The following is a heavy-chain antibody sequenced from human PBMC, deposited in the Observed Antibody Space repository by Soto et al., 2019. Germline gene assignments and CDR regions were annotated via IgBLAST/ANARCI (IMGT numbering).Heavy chain of an antibody. CDR1: GFTFSSYA. V-gene: IGHV3-23*01. Sequence: PWGSLRLSCAASGFTFSSYAMSWVRQAPGKGLEWVSAISGSGGSTYYADSVKGRFTISRDNSKNTLYLKMNSLRAEDTAVYYCAPGRRSRYGMEVLGKGNTVNVS. J-gene: IGHJ6*04. CDR2: ISGSGGST. CDR3: APGRRSRYGMEV.